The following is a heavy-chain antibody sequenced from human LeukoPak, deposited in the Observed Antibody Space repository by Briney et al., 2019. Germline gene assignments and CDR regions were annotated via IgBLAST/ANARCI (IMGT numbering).Heavy chain of an antibody. CDR1: GGSISTSSYY. Sequence: SETLSLTCTVSGGSISTSSYYWGWIRQPPGKGLDWVGCFNYSVRTYYNQSLRSRGAISVDTSRNQFSLNLTSVTAGDTAGYYCARLYGYTYGHGGMDVWGQGTTVSVSS. CDR2: FNYSVRT. CDR3: ARLYGYTYGHGGMDV. J-gene: IGHJ6*02. V-gene: IGHV4-39*01. D-gene: IGHD5-18*01.